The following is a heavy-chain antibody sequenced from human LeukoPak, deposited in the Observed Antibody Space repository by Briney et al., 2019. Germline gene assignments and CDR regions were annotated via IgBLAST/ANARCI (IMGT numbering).Heavy chain of an antibody. V-gene: IGHV3-53*01. J-gene: IGHJ4*02. CDR2: IYTGGNT. CDR3: ARGDDSGYYDYFDY. Sequence: PGGSLRLPCAASGFTVDSNYLSWVRQAPGKGLEWVSTIYTGGNTCYAASVKGRFTISRDFSKNTVFLHMNSLRAEDTAMYYCARGDDSGYYDYFDYWGQGALVTVSS. D-gene: IGHD3-22*01. CDR1: GFTVDSNY.